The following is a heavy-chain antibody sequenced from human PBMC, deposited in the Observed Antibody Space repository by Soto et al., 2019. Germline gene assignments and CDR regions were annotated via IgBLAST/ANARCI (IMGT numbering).Heavy chain of an antibody. CDR1: GYTFTSYG. Sequence: ASVKVSCKASGYTFTSYGISWVRQAPGQGLEWMGWIGAYNGNTNYAQKLQGRVTMTTDTSTSTAYMELRSLRSDDTAVYYCARDYYYDSSGYLDSDYWGQGTLVTVSS. CDR3: ARDYYYDSSGYLDSDY. CDR2: IGAYNGNT. J-gene: IGHJ4*02. V-gene: IGHV1-18*01. D-gene: IGHD3-22*01.